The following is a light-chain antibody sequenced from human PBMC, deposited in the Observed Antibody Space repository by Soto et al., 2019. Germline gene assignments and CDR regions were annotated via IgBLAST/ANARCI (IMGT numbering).Light chain of an antibody. CDR2: GAS. Sequence: EVVLTQSPGTLSLSPGERATLSCRASQSVNSRYLGWYQQNPGQAPRLLIYGASSRAAGIPERFSGSGSGTDLTLTISRLEPEDFAVYYCQHYTNSPWTFGQGTKVDIK. CDR3: QHYTNSPWT. CDR1: QSVNSRY. J-gene: IGKJ1*01. V-gene: IGKV3-20*01.